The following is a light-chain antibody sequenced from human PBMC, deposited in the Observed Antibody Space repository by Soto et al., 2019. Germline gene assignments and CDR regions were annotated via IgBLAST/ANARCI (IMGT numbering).Light chain of an antibody. CDR3: QQYGNSPIT. Sequence: NVLTQSPGTLALSPGQRATLACSASQSLSGNYLAWYQQKPGQAPRLLIYDASNRATGIPARFSGSGSGTDFTLTISSLEPEDFAVYYCQQYGNSPITFGQGTRLEIK. V-gene: IGKV3-20*01. CDR1: QSLSGNY. CDR2: DAS. J-gene: IGKJ5*01.